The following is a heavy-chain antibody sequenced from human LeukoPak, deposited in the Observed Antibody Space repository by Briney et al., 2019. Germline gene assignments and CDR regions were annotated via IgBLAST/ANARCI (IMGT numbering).Heavy chain of an antibody. J-gene: IGHJ4*02. D-gene: IGHD3-10*01. CDR1: GFTFSGYS. Sequence: SGGSLRLSCAVSGFTFSGYSMIWVRQAPGKGLEWVSEINRGGVNTYYSDSVRGRFTVSRDNSKNTLFLQMTSLRAEDTAIYYCVRGVDGALDYWGQGTLVTVSS. V-gene: IGHV3-23*01. CDR2: INRGGVNT. CDR3: VRGVDGALDY.